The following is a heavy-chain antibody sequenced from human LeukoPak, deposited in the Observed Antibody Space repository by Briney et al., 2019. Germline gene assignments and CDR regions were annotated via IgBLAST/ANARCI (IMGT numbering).Heavy chain of an antibody. Sequence: ASVKVSCKVSGYSLTELSMHWVRQAPGKGLEWMGGFDPEDGETIYAQKFQGRVTMTEDTSTDTAYMELSSLRSEDTAVYYCATRPPSGFPPYGMDVWGKGTTVTVSS. CDR2: FDPEDGET. V-gene: IGHV1-24*01. CDR3: ATRPPSGFPPYGMDV. D-gene: IGHD5-12*01. CDR1: GYSLTELS. J-gene: IGHJ6*04.